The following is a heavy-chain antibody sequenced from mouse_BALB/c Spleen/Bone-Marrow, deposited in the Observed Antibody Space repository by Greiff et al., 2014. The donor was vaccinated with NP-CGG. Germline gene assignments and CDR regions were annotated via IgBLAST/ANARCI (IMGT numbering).Heavy chain of an antibody. V-gene: IGHV5-15*02. CDR1: GFTFSDYG. Sequence: EVKLQESGGGLVQPGGSRKLSCAASGFTFSDYGMAWVRQALGKGPEWVAFISNLAYSIYYADSVTGRFTISRENAKNTLYLEMSRLRSEDTAMYYCARGGIYYGNYLANWGQGTLVTVSA. CDR2: ISNLAYSI. D-gene: IGHD2-1*01. CDR3: ARGGIYYGNYLAN. J-gene: IGHJ3*01.